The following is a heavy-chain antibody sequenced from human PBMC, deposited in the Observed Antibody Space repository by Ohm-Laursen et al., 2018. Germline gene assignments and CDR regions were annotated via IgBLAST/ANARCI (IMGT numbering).Heavy chain of an antibody. V-gene: IGHV1-69*13. Sequence: SVKVSCKASGYILTGYTMHWVRQAPGQGLEWMGGIIPIFGTANYAQKFQGRVTITADESTSTAYMELSSLRSEDTAVYYCAGVALYSSSWYVWFDPWGQGTLVTVSS. CDR1: GYILTGYT. J-gene: IGHJ5*02. CDR2: IIPIFGTA. D-gene: IGHD6-13*01. CDR3: AGVALYSSSWYVWFDP.